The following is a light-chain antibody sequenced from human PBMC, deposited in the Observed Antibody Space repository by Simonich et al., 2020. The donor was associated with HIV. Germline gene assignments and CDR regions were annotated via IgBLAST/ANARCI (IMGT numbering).Light chain of an antibody. V-gene: IGKV1-39*01. CDR2: TAS. CDR1: QSISNY. Sequence: DIQMTQSPSSLSASVGDRVTITCRASQSISNYLNWYQQKPGKAPKLLIYTASSLQSGVPSRFTGSGSGTDFTLTISSLQPEDFATYYCQQNDNTPWTFGQGTKVEIK. CDR3: QQNDNTPWT. J-gene: IGKJ1*01.